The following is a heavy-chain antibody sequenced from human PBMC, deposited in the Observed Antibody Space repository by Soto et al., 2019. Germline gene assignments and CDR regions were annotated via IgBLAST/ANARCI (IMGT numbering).Heavy chain of an antibody. Sequence: GGSLRLSCIGSGFTLGDHAMSWFRQAPGKGLEWVGCIKSKTDGGTTDYAAPVKGRFTISRDDSKNTLYLQMNSLKTEDTAVYYCAKSGQRRGEDWFDPWGQGTLVTVSS. CDR1: GFTLGDHA. D-gene: IGHD3-16*01. CDR2: IKSKTDGGTT. CDR3: AKSGQRRGEDWFDP. V-gene: IGHV3-15*01. J-gene: IGHJ5*02.